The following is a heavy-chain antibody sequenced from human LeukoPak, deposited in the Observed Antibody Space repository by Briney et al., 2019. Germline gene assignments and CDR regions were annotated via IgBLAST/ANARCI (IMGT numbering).Heavy chain of an antibody. CDR3: ARDPSGTKTNYYYYMDV. V-gene: IGHV1-18*01. CDR2: ISAYNGNT. Sequence: ASVKVSCKASGYTFASYDINWVRQATGQGLEWMGWISAYNGNTNYAQKLQGRVTMTTDTSTSTAYMELRSLRSDDTAVYYCARDPSGTKTNYYYYMDVWGKGTTVTVSS. D-gene: IGHD1-1*01. J-gene: IGHJ6*03. CDR1: GYTFASYD.